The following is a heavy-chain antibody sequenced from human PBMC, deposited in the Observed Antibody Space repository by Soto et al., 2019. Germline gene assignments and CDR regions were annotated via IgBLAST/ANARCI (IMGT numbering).Heavy chain of an antibody. CDR2: IYYSGST. CDR1: GGSISSGDYC. D-gene: IGHD2-8*02. CDR3: ARVGGVTGLAFDI. J-gene: IGHJ3*02. Sequence: SETLSLTCTVSGGSISSGDYCWSWIRQPPGKGLEWIGYIYYSGSTYYNPSLKSRVTISVDTSKNQFSLKLSSVTAADTAVYYCARVGGVTGLAFDIWGQGTMVTVSS. V-gene: IGHV4-30-4*01.